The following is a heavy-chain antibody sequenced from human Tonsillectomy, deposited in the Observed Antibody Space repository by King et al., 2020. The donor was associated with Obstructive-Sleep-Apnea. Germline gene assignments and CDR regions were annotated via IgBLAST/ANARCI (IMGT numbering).Heavy chain of an antibody. Sequence: VQLVESGGGVVQPGRSLRLSCAASGFTFRSYGMHWVRQAPGKGLEWGAFIRYDGSNKYYAYSVKGRFTISRENSKNTLYLQMKSLRAEDTDVYYCAKSYCSSTSCRVRVFDYWGQGTLVTVSS. V-gene: IGHV3-30*02. CDR3: AKSYCSSTSCRVRVFDY. CDR2: IRYDGSNK. J-gene: IGHJ4*02. D-gene: IGHD2-2*01. CDR1: GFTFRSYG.